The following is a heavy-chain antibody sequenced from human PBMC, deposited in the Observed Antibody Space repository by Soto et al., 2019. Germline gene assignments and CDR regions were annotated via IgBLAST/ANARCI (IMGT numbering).Heavy chain of an antibody. CDR1: GYTFTSYG. CDR3: ARALGYCSSTSCYEAGAFDI. V-gene: IGHV1-18*01. D-gene: IGHD2-2*01. CDR2: ISAYNGNT. J-gene: IGHJ3*02. Sequence: QVQLVQSGAEVKKPGASVKVSCKASGYTFTSYGISWVRQAPGQGLEWMGWISAYNGNTNYAQKLQGRVTMTTDTSTSTAYMELRSLRSDDTAVYYCARALGYCSSTSCYEAGAFDIWGQGTMVTVSS.